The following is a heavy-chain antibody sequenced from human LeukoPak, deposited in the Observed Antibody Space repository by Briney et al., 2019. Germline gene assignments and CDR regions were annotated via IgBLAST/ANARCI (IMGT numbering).Heavy chain of an antibody. CDR3: AKDAPEGTSTNWFDP. CDR2: ISGSGGST. Sequence: GRSLRLSCAASGFTFSSYAMSWVRQAPGKGLECVSAISGSGGSTYYADSVKGRFTISRDNSKNTLYLQMNSLRAEDTAVYYCAKDAPEGTSTNWFDPWGQGTLVTVSS. V-gene: IGHV3-23*01. D-gene: IGHD1-1*01. J-gene: IGHJ5*02. CDR1: GFTFSSYA.